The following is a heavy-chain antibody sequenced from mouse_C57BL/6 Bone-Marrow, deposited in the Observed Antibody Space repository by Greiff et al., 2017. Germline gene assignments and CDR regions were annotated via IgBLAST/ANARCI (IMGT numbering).Heavy chain of an antibody. V-gene: IGHV5-12*01. CDR1: GFTFSDYY. CDR3: ASRMDY. J-gene: IGHJ4*01. CDR2: ISNGGGST. Sequence: EVHLVESGGGLVQPGGSLKLSCAASGFTFSDYYMYWVRQTPEKRLEWVAYISNGGGSTYYPDTVKGRFTISRDNAKNTLYLQMSRLKSEDTAMYYCASRMDYWDQGTSVTVSS.